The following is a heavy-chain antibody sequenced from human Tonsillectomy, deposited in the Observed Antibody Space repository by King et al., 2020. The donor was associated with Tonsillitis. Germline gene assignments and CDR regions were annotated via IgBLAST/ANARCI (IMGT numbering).Heavy chain of an antibody. V-gene: IGHV4-39*01. CDR3: ARHRRGTQVLLYYCDD. Sequence: QLQESGPGLVKPSETLSLTCTVSRGSITNSRYYWGWIRQPPGKGLEWIGSIYYSGSTYYNSSLKSRVTISVDTSNNQFSQKLSSVTAADTALYYCARHRRGTQVLLYYCDDGGQGNLVTVSS. J-gene: IGHJ4*02. CDR2: IYYSGST. D-gene: IGHD1-14*01. CDR1: RGSITNSRYY.